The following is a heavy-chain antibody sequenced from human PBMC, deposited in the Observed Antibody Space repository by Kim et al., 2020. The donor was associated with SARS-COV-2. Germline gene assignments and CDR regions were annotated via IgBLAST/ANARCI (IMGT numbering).Heavy chain of an antibody. D-gene: IGHD3-9*01. V-gene: IGHV1-46*01. J-gene: IGHJ4*02. Sequence: AQKFQGRVTMTRDTSTSTVYMELSSLRSEDTAVYYCATSPDYDILTPLGYWGQGTLVTVSS. CDR3: ATSPDYDILTPLGY.